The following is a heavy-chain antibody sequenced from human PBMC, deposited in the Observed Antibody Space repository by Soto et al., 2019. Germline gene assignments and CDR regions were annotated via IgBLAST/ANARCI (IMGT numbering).Heavy chain of an antibody. CDR3: ARAPYIAVTDYDY. V-gene: IGHV3-30-3*01. CDR1: GFTFRNYA. J-gene: IGHJ4*01. D-gene: IGHD6-19*01. CDR2: MSYDGSEK. Sequence: GGSLRLSCAASGFTFRNYAMHWVRQAPGKGLEWVAVMSYDGSEKNYADSVKGRFTISRDNSRNTLYLQMNSLRAEDTAVYYCARAPYIAVTDYDYWGQGTLVTVS.